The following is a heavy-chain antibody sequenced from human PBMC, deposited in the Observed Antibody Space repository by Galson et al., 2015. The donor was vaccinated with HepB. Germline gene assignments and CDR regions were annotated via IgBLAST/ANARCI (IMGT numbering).Heavy chain of an antibody. CDR1: GFTFSSYA. CDR2: ISGSGGST. J-gene: IGHJ3*02. V-gene: IGHV3-23*01. CDR3: AKDMGADDYGDYVWAFDI. D-gene: IGHD4-17*01. Sequence: SLRLPCAASGFTFSSYAMSWVRQAPGKGLEWVSAISGSGGSTYYADSVKGRFTISRDNSKNTLYLQMNSLRAEDTAVYYCAKDMGADDYGDYVWAFDIWGQGTMVTVSS.